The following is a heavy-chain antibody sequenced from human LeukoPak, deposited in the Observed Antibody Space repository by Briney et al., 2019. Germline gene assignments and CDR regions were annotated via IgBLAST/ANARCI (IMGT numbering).Heavy chain of an antibody. Sequence: PGGSLRLSCAASGFTFSSYWMSWVRQAPGKGLEWVANIKQDGSEKYYVDSVKGRFTISRDNSKNTLYLQMNSLRAEDTAVYYCARQGPPLWYSQYYFDYWGQGTLVTVSS. CDR3: ARQGPPLWYSQYYFDY. D-gene: IGHD5-18*01. CDR1: GFTFSSYW. CDR2: IKQDGSEK. J-gene: IGHJ4*02. V-gene: IGHV3-7*01.